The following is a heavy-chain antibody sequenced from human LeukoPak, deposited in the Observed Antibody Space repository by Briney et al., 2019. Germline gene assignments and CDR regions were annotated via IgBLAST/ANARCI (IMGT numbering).Heavy chain of an antibody. D-gene: IGHD6-13*01. J-gene: IGHJ5*02. V-gene: IGHV3-23*01. CDR1: GFTFRNYV. CDR2: ISGSGGTT. CDR3: EGLPAAAAVWLDP. Sequence: GESLRLSCAASGFTFRNYVLSWVGQAPGKGLEWVSSISGSGGTTNYADAVQGRFTISRDNSTDTVFLQMNSLRVEDTAVYYCEGLPAAAAVWLDPWGQGTLVTVSS.